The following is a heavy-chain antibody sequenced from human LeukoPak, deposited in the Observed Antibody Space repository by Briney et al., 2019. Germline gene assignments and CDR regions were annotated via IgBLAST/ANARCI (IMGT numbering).Heavy chain of an antibody. J-gene: IGHJ6*04. Sequence: PGGSLRLSCAASGFTFSSYAMSWVRQAPGKGLEGVSAISGSGGSTYYADSVKGRFTISRDNSKNTLYLQMNSLRAEDTAVYYCAKAGYCSGGSCYLGYYGMDVWGKGTTVTVSS. CDR2: ISGSGGST. V-gene: IGHV3-23*01. CDR3: AKAGYCSGGSCYLGYYGMDV. D-gene: IGHD2-15*01. CDR1: GFTFSSYA.